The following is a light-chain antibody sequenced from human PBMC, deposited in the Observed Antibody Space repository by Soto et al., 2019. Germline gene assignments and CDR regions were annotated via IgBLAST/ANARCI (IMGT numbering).Light chain of an antibody. CDR2: KAS. J-gene: IGKJ1*01. Sequence: DIQMTQSPSTLSGSVGDRVTITCRASQTISSWLAWYQQKPGQAPKLLIYKASTLKSGVALRFSGSGFGTDFSLFISRLQPDDFATYDCQHYNSYSLAFGQGTKVDI. CDR3: QHYNSYSLA. V-gene: IGKV1-5*03. CDR1: QTISSW.